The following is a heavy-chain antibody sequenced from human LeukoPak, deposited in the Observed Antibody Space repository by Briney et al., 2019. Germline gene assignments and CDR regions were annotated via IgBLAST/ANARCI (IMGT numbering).Heavy chain of an antibody. CDR2: ISSSSSYI. Sequence: PGGSLRLSCAASGFTFSSYSMNWVRQAPGKGLEGVSSISSSSSYIYYADSVKGRFTISRDNAKNSLYLQMNSLRAEDTAVCYCAREFLSPSLEPPNDYWGQGTLVTVSS. J-gene: IGHJ4*02. CDR3: AREFLSPSLEPPNDY. CDR1: GFTFSSYS. V-gene: IGHV3-21*01. D-gene: IGHD1-1*01.